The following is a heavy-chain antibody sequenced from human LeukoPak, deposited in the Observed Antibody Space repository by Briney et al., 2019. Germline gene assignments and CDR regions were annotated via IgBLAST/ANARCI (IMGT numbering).Heavy chain of an antibody. D-gene: IGHD2-2*01. J-gene: IGHJ5*02. CDR2: IIPIFGTA. CDR3: ASCLCSSTSCYEYNWFDP. V-gene: IGHV1-69*13. Sequence: SVTVSCKASGGTFSSYAISWVRQAPGQGLEWMGGIIPIFGTANYAQKFQGRVTITADEPTSTAYMELSSLRSEDTAVYYCASCLCSSTSCYEYNWFDPWGQGTLVTVSS. CDR1: GGTFSSYA.